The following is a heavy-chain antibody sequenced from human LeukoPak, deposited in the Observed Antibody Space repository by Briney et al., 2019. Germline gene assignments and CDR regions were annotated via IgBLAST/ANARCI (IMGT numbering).Heavy chain of an antibody. CDR3: ARDLPSKYYYDSSGYYYVPGFDY. CDR2: IIPIFGTA. Sequence: SVKVSCKASGGTFSSYAISWVRQAPGQGLEWMGGIIPIFGTANYAQKFQGRVSITTDESTSTAYMELSSLRSEDTAVYYCARDLPSKYYYDSSGYYYVPGFDYWGQGTLVTVSS. D-gene: IGHD3-22*01. CDR1: GGTFSSYA. V-gene: IGHV1-69*05. J-gene: IGHJ4*02.